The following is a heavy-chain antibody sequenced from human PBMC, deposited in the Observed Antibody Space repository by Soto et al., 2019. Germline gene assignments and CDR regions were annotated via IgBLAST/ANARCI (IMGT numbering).Heavy chain of an antibody. CDR1: GGSISTGGYY. CDR3: ATNGDYYDGSVPKYFQH. CDR2: IYYSGST. J-gene: IGHJ1*01. Sequence: SETLSLTCTVSGGSISTGGYYWYWIRQHPGMGLECIGYIYYSGSTYYNPSLRSRATIAVDTSKNQFSLKLSSVTAADTAVYYCATNGDYYDGSVPKYFQHWGQGTLVTVSS. D-gene: IGHD3-22*01. V-gene: IGHV4-31*03.